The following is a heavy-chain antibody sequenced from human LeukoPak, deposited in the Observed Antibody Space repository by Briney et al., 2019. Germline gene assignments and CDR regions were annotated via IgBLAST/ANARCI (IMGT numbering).Heavy chain of an antibody. V-gene: IGHV3-48*03. J-gene: IGHJ3*01. CDR1: GFTFSSYE. D-gene: IGHD1-26*01. CDR2: ISSSGSSI. CDR3: ARLVGSVTTYDV. Sequence: GGSLRLSCAASGFTFSSYEMNWVRQAPGKGLEWVSYISSSGSSIYYADSVRGRFTISRDNADNTLYLQMNTLGAEDTAVYYCARLVGSVTTYDVWGHGTVVSVSS.